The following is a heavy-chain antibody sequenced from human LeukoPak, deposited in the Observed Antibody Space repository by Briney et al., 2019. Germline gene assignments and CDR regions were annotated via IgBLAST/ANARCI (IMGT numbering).Heavy chain of an antibody. CDR1: GGSLSSSSYY. CDR3: ARRRNTRDANWFDP. V-gene: IGHV4-39*01. Sequence: SETLSLTCTVSGGSLSSSSYYWGWIRQPPGKGLEWIGSIYYSGTTYYNPSLKSRVTISVDTSKNQFSLKLSSVTAADTAVYYCARRRNTRDANWFDPWGQGTLVTVSS. CDR2: IYYSGTT. J-gene: IGHJ5*02.